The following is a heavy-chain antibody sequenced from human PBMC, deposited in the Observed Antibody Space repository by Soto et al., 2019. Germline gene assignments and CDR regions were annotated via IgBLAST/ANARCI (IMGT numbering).Heavy chain of an antibody. Sequence: QAQLQESGPGLLRPSGTLSLTCTVSRFSVTNNKYWNWVRQSPGKALEWIGEICHSGATYDNPSLSGRASISMDKSKNQTSLNLTSVTAAATAVYYCARDSRYCTDGGCSIMRDAFDVGGQGTRVTVSS. CDR1: RFSVTNNKY. CDR2: ICHSGAT. J-gene: IGHJ3*01. D-gene: IGHD2-15*01. V-gene: IGHV4-4*02. CDR3: ARDSRYCTDGGCSIMRDAFDV.